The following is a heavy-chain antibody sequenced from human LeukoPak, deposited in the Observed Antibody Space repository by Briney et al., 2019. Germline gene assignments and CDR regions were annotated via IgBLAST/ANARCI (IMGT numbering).Heavy chain of an antibody. CDR3: ARGRSWVPSIVDWFDP. J-gene: IGHJ5*02. V-gene: IGHV1-8*01. Sequence: ASVKVSCKASGYTFTSYDINWVRQATGQGLEWMGWMNPNSGNTGYAQKFQGRVTMTRNTSISTAYMELSSLRSEDRAVYYCARGRSWVPSIVDWFDPWGQGTLVTVSS. CDR1: GYTFTSYD. D-gene: IGHD3-16*02. CDR2: MNPNSGNT.